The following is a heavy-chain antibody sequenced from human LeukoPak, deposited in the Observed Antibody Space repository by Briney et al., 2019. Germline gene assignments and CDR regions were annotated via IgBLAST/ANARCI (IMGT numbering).Heavy chain of an antibody. D-gene: IGHD5-18*01. CDR1: GFTVSSNY. CDR3: ARAFNTAMVPGFDY. J-gene: IGHJ4*02. Sequence: GGSLRLSCAASGFTVSSNYMSWVRQAPGKGLEWVSVIYSGGSTYYTDSVKGRFTISRDNSKNTLYLQMNSLRSEDTAVYYCARAFNTAMVPGFDYWGQGTLVTVSS. V-gene: IGHV3-53*05. CDR2: IYSGGST.